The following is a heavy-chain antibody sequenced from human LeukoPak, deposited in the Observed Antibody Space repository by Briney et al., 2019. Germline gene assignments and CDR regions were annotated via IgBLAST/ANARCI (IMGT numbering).Heavy chain of an antibody. CDR2: ISGSGGST. CDR3: AKDLSYYLTEFAY. CDR1: GFTFNSRA. Sequence: GGSLRLSCAASGFTFNSRAMSWVRQAPGKGLEWVSAISGSGGSTYYADSVKGRFTISRDNSRNTLYLQMNSLRAEDTAVYYCAKDLSYYLTEFAYWGQGTLVTVSS. D-gene: IGHD1-26*01. J-gene: IGHJ4*02. V-gene: IGHV3-23*01.